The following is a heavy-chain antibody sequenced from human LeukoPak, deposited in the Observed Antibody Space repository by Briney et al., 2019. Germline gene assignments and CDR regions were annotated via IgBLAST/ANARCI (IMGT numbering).Heavy chain of an antibody. J-gene: IGHJ5*02. CDR3: ARAGRIAAAGTKNNWFDP. V-gene: IGHV1-2*04. CDR2: INPNSGGT. D-gene: IGHD6-13*01. Sequence: ASVKVSCKASGYTFTGYYMHWVRQAPGQGLEWMGWINPNSGGTNYAQKFQGWVTMTRDTSISTAYMELSRLRSDDTAVYYCARAGRIAAAGTKNNWFDPWGQGTLVTVSS. CDR1: GYTFTGYY.